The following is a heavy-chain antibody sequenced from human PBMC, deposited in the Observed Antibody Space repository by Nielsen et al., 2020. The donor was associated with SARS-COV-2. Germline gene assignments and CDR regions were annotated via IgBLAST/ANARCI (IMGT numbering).Heavy chain of an antibody. D-gene: IGHD2-8*02. CDR2: ISDNGGAT. CDR1: GFTFRSYA. Sequence: GGSLRLSCEASGFTFRSYAMSWLRQAPGNGLEWVAAISDNGGATYYADSVRGRFTISRDNSRNTLYLQINSLRVDDTAVYYCARDLTGDAFDIWGQGTMVTVSS. V-gene: IGHV3-23*01. J-gene: IGHJ3*02. CDR3: ARDLTGDAFDI.